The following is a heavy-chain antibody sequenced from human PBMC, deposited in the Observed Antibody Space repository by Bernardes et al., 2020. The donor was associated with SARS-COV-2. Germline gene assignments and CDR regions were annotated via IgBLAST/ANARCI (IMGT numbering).Heavy chain of an antibody. CDR3: ARDLVHRLYSGWEDGFDI. Sequence: GGSLRLSCAASGFTFSSYGMHWVRQAPGKGLEWVAVVWYDGNDIYYAESVRGRFTISRDNSKNTLYLQMTSLRVEDTAVYYCARDLVHRLYSGWEDGFDIWGQGTMVAVSS. CDR1: GFTFSSYG. V-gene: IGHV3-33*01. CDR2: VWYDGNDI. D-gene: IGHD6-19*01. J-gene: IGHJ3*02.